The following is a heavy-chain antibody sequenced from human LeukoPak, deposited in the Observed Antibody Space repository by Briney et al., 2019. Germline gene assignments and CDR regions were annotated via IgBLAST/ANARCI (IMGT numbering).Heavy chain of an antibody. D-gene: IGHD1-26*01. V-gene: IGHV4-4*02. CDR3: SRESGPYSPFGH. J-gene: IGHJ4*02. CDR2: ISLSGYT. Sequence: SETLSLTCGVSGGSITTTNYWSWVRPSPGRGLEWIGEISLSGYTVFNPSLRGRVTISLDESKNHLSLTLTSVTAADTAIYYCSRESGPYSPFGHWGQGILVTVTT. CDR1: GGSITTTNY.